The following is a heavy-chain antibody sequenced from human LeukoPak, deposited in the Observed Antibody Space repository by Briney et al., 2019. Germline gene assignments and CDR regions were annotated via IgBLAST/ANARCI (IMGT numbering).Heavy chain of an antibody. V-gene: IGHV3-23*01. D-gene: IGHD2-2*01. J-gene: IGHJ4*02. CDR2: IMIGGDGK. CDR1: GFTFNDYA. Sequence: GGSLRLSCAGSGFTFNDYAMSWVRRAPRKGLEWVSTIMIGGDGKHYADSVKGRFTISRDRSESTLYLQMNGLRADDTAVYYCVRAAPRDCSPASCSLFDTWGQGTLVTVSS. CDR3: VRAAPRDCSPASCSLFDT.